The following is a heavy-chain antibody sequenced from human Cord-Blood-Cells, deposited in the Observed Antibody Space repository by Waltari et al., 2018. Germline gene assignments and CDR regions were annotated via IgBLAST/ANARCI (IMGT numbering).Heavy chain of an antibody. Sequence: QVQLQQWGAGLLKPSETLSLTCAVYGGSFSGYYWSWIRQPPGKGLEWIGEINHSGRTNYNPSLKSRVTISVDTSKNQFSQKLSSVTAADTAVYYCARGSCGGDCYSDYYYYMDVWGKGTTVTVSS. V-gene: IGHV4-34*01. J-gene: IGHJ6*03. CDR1: GGSFSGYY. CDR3: ARGSCGGDCYSDYYYYMDV. CDR2: INHSGRT. D-gene: IGHD2-21*01.